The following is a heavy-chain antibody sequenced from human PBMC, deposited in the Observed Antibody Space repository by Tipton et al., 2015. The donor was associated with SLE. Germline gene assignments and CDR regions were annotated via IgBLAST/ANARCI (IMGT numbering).Heavy chain of an antibody. D-gene: IGHD6-19*01. CDR1: GASFSGHY. CDR2: ISHAGGT. V-gene: IGHV4-34*01. J-gene: IGHJ4*02. CDR3: ARALSSGWYYY. Sequence: TLSLTCAVYGASFSGHYWSWIRQPPGKGLEWIGEISHAGGTYYNPSLNSRVTISADTSKNQFSLKVTSVTAADTAVYYCARALSSGWYYYWGQGTLVTVSS.